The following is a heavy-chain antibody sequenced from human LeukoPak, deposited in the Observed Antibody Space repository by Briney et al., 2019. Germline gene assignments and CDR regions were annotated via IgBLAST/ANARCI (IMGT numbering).Heavy chain of an antibody. V-gene: IGHV1-2*02. J-gene: IGHJ3*02. Sequence: ASVKVSCKASGYTFTGYYMHWVRQAPGQGLEWMGWINPNSGDTNYAQNFQARVTMTRDTSISTAYMELSRLRSDDTAVYYCARDGNWGSLRGAFDIWGQGTMVTVSS. CDR1: GYTFTGYY. D-gene: IGHD7-27*01. CDR3: ARDGNWGSLRGAFDI. CDR2: INPNSGDT.